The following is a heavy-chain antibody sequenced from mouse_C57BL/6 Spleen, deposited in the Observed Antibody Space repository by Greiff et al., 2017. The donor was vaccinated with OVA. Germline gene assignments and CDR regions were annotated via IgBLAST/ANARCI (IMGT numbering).Heavy chain of an antibody. D-gene: IGHD4-1*01. CDR2: IYPGDGDT. J-gene: IGHJ2*01. CDR3: ARESLPLGYYFDY. V-gene: IGHV1-82*01. Sequence: QVQLQQSGPELVKPGASVKISCKASGYAFSSSWMNWVKQRPGKGLEWIGRIYPGDGDTNYNGKFKGKAKLTAANSSSTAYMQRSSLTSYDSAVYFCARESLPLGYYFDYWGQGTTLTVSS. CDR1: GYAFSSSW.